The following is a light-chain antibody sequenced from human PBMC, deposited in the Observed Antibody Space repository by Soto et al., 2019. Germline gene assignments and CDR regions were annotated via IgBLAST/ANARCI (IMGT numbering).Light chain of an antibody. CDR3: QKNHFFWT. Sequence: DIQMTQSPSTLSASVGDRVTVTCRASRSISTWLAWYQQKPGNAPKLLLHHASILESGVPSRFSGSGSGTEFTLTISSLQPDDFAIYSSQKNHFFWTFGQGTKVDIK. J-gene: IGKJ1*01. V-gene: IGKV1-5*01. CDR2: HAS. CDR1: RSISTW.